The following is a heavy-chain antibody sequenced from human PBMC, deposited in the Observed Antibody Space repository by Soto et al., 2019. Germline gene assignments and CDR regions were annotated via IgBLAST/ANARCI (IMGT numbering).Heavy chain of an antibody. D-gene: IGHD6-19*01. CDR1: GFTFSSYA. V-gene: IGHV3-23*01. J-gene: IGHJ4*02. CDR2: ISGSGGST. CDR3: AKDPSGWYYFDY. Sequence: GGSLRLSCAASGFTFSSYAMSWVRQAPGKGLEWVSAISGSGGSTYYADSVKGRFTISRDNTKNTLYLQMNSLRAEDTAVYYCAKDPSGWYYFDYWGQGTLVTVSS.